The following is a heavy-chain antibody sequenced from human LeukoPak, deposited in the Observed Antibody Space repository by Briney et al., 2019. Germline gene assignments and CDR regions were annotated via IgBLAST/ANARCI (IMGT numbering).Heavy chain of an antibody. Sequence: SVKVSCKASGGTFSSYTISWVRQAPGQGLEWMGRIIPILGIANYAQKFQGRVTVTADKSTSTAYMELSSLRSEDTAVYYCARGLMADAFDIWGQGTMVTVSS. CDR2: IIPILGIA. D-gene: IGHD2-8*01. V-gene: IGHV1-69*02. CDR3: ARGLMADAFDI. CDR1: GGTFSSYT. J-gene: IGHJ3*02.